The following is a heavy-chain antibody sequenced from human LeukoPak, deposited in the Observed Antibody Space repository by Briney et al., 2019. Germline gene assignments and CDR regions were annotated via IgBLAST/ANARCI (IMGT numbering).Heavy chain of an antibody. CDR3: ARSSHYDILTGYSEEDAFDI. CDR2: IYSGGST. J-gene: IGHJ3*02. D-gene: IGHD3-9*01. V-gene: IGHV3-53*01. Sequence: PGGSLRLSCAASGFTVSSNYMSWVRQAPGKGLEWVSVIYSGGSTDYADSVKGRFTISRDTSKNTLYLQMNSLRDEDTAVYYCARSSHYDILTGYSEEDAFDIWGQGTMVTVSS. CDR1: GFTVSSNY.